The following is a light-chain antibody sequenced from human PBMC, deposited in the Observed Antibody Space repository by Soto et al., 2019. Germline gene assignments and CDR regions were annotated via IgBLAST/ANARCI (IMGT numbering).Light chain of an antibody. J-gene: IGKJ1*01. CDR2: DAS. Sequence: DIQMTKSPSTLSASVGDRVTITCRASQSISSWLAWYQQKPGKAPKLLIYDASSLESGVPSRFGGSGSGTEFTLTISILQPDDFANYYCQQYNSYAWTFGQGTKVEIK. V-gene: IGKV1-5*01. CDR1: QSISSW. CDR3: QQYNSYAWT.